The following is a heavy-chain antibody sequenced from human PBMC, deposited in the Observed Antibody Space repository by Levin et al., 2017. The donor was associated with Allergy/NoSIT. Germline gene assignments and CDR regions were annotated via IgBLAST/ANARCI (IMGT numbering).Heavy chain of an antibody. J-gene: IGHJ3*02. D-gene: IGHD6-13*01. CDR1: GFTFSSYW. CDR3: ARGIAALDAFDI. Sequence: GESLKISCAASGFTFSSYWMSWVRQAPGKGLEWVANIKQDGSEKYYVDSVKGRFTISRDNAKNSLYLQMNSLRAEDTAVYYCARGIAALDAFDIWGQGTMVTVSS. V-gene: IGHV3-7*04. CDR2: IKQDGSEK.